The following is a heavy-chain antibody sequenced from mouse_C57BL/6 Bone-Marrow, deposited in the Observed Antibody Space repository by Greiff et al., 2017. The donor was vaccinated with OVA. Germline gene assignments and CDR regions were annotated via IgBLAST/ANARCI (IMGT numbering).Heavy chain of an antibody. CDR3: ARHRTRYFDV. CDR1: GFTFSSYT. CDR2: ISGGGGNT. V-gene: IGHV5-9*01. J-gene: IGHJ1*03. Sequence: EVKLMESGGGLVKPGGSLKLSCAASGFTFSSYTMSWVRQTPEKRLEWVATISGGGGNTYYPDSVKGRFTISRDNAKNTLYLQMSSLRSEDTALYYCARHRTRYFDVWGTGTTVTFSS.